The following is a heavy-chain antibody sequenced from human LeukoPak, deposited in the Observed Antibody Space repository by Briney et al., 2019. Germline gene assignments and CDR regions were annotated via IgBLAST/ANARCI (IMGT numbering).Heavy chain of an antibody. J-gene: IGHJ4*02. Sequence: PSETLSLTCIVSGASISSHYWSWMRQPPGKGLEWIGYIYHSGSTKYNPSLKSRVAISVDTSKNQFSLKLRSMTAADTAIYYCYVEPEYGDYDYWGQGTLVAVSS. CDR2: IYHSGST. D-gene: IGHD4-17*01. V-gene: IGHV4-59*11. CDR1: GASISSHY. CDR3: YVEPEYGDYDY.